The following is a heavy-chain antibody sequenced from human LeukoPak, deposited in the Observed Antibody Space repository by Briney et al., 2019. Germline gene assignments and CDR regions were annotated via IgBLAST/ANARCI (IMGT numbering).Heavy chain of an antibody. Sequence: GGSLRLSCAACGFIFSSYWMSWVRQARGKGLEGVADINSDGSEKNFVDSVKGRFIISRDDVKNSLYLQMNSLRAEDTAVFYCAGFRWGYGLDVWGQGTTVTVSS. J-gene: IGHJ6*02. CDR2: INSDGSEK. CDR3: AGFRWGYGLDV. D-gene: IGHD3-16*01. CDR1: GFIFSSYW. V-gene: IGHV3-7*01.